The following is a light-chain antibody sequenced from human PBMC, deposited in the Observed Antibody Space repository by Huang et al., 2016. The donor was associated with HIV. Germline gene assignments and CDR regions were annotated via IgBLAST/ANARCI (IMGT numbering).Light chain of an antibody. Sequence: DIGMTQSPSFLSASVGDKITILCRTNQTVGTSLNWYQHRLGLSPKLLIYGTSTLQSGVPPRFGGSGSGTQFSLTIASLQPEDFATYYCQQTFRNLHFTFGPGT. J-gene: IGKJ3*01. CDR2: GTS. V-gene: IGKV1-39*01. CDR3: QQTFRNLHFT. CDR1: QTVGTS.